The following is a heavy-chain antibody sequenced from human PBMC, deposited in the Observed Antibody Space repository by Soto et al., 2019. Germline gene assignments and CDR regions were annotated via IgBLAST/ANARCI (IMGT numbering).Heavy chain of an antibody. V-gene: IGHV3-66*01. J-gene: IGHJ4*02. CDR1: GFTVSSNY. CDR2: IYSGGST. Sequence: EVQLVESGGGLVQPGGSLRLSCAASGFTVSSNYMSWVRQAPGKGLEWVSVIYSGGSTYYADSVKGRFTISSDNSKNTLYLQMNSLRAEDTAVYYCARDLYGPYYFDYWGQGTLVTVSS. CDR3: ARDLYGPYYFDY. D-gene: IGHD4-17*01.